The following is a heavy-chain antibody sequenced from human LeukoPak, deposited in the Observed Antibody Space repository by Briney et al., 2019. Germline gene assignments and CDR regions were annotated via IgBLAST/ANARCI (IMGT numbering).Heavy chain of an antibody. Sequence: PSQTLSLTCTVSGGSISSGGYYWSWIRQHPGKGLEWIGYIYYSGSTYYNPSLKSRVTISVDTSKNQFSLKLSSVTAADTAVYYCARTLGLSAAMWATSPPGQIDYWGQGTLVTVSS. J-gene: IGHJ4*02. CDR2: IYYSGST. CDR3: ARTLGLSAAMWATSPPGQIDY. V-gene: IGHV4-31*03. D-gene: IGHD2-2*01. CDR1: GGSISSGGYY.